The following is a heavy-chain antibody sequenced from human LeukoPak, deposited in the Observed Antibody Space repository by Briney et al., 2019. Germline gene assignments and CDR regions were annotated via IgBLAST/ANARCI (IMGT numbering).Heavy chain of an antibody. J-gene: IGHJ3*02. Sequence: MSGGSLRLSCAASGFTFSDYYMSWIRQAPGKGLEWLSYINPTSGYTPYADSVRGRFTISRDNAKNSLYLQMNSLRAEDTAVYYCARPYSGGWYGAFNIWGQGTMVTVSS. V-gene: IGHV3-11*03. CDR2: INPTSGYT. D-gene: IGHD6-19*01. CDR3: ARPYSGGWYGAFNI. CDR1: GFTFSDYY.